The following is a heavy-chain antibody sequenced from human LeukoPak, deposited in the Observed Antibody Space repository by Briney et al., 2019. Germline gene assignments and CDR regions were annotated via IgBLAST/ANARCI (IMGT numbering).Heavy chain of an antibody. CDR2: INQNGGET. D-gene: IGHD6-13*01. CDR1: GFTFSDFW. Sequence: GGSLRLSCAVSGFTFSDFWMNWVPRSPGKGLECVASINQNGGETSYVDSVKGRFTISRDNPKNSLYLQMSSLRAEDTAVYYCARDGTAPGLYFDLWGQGTLVTVSS. V-gene: IGHV3-7*01. CDR3: ARDGTAPGLYFDL. J-gene: IGHJ4*01.